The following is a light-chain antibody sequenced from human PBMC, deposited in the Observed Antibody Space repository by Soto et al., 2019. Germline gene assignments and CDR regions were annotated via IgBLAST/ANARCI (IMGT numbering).Light chain of an antibody. CDR2: HAS. CDR3: QQYNSYS. Sequence: DIQMTQSPFTLPASLGYRVTIICRASQSISNWWAWYQQNPGTAPKVLIYHASNLQSGVPSRFSGSGSGIEFTLTISSLQPDDFATYYCQQYNSYSFGQGTKVDI. V-gene: IGKV1-5*02. CDR1: QSISNW. J-gene: IGKJ1*01.